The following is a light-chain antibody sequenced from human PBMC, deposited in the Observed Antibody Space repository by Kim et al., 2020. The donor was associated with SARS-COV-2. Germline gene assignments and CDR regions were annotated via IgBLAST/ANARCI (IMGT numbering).Light chain of an antibody. CDR1: KLGDKC. V-gene: IGLV3-1*01. Sequence: PGQVDSMPRSGDKLGDKCAYWYQQKPGQSPVLVIYQDRKRPSGIPERISGSHSGNTATLTISGTQAMYEADYYCQAWDSSTHVVFCGGTQLTVL. J-gene: IGLJ2*01. CDR2: QDR. CDR3: QAWDSSTHVV.